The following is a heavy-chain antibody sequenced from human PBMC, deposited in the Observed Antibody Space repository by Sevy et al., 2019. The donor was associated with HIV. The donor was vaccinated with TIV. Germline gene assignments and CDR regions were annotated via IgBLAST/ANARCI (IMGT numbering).Heavy chain of an antibody. Sequence: QSQTLSLTCAISGDSVSSKSAAWNWIRQSPSRGLEWLGRTYYRSKWYNEYAVSVKSRISIKPDTSKNQFSLQLNSVTPEDTAVYYCARSPTRSTSPNWFDPWGQGTLVTVSS. V-gene: IGHV6-1*01. CDR1: GDSVSSKSAA. D-gene: IGHD2-2*01. CDR2: TYYRSKWYN. J-gene: IGHJ5*02. CDR3: ARSPTRSTSPNWFDP.